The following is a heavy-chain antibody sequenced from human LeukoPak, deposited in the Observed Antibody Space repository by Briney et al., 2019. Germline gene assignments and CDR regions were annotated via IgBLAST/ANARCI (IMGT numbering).Heavy chain of an antibody. Sequence: GGSLRLSCVASGFTFSSYEMNWVRQAPGKGLEWVSHISSSGSSIYYADSVKGRFTVSRDNAKNSLYLQMNSLRAEDTALYYCARAAGDTSSWNGYFGYWGQGTLVTVSS. CDR3: ARAAGDTSSWNGYFGY. D-gene: IGHD6-13*01. CDR1: GFTFSSYE. CDR2: ISSSGSSI. J-gene: IGHJ4*02. V-gene: IGHV3-48*03.